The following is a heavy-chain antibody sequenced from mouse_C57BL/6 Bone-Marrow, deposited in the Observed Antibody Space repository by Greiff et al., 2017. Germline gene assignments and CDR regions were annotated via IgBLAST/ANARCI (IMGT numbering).Heavy chain of an antibody. CDR2: IYPRDGST. J-gene: IGHJ1*03. V-gene: IGHV1-85*01. CDR3: ARDYGSSYWYFDV. Sequence: QVQLQQSGPELVKPGASVKLSCKASGYTFTSYDINWVKQRPGQGLEWIGWIYPRDGSTKYNEKFQGKATLTVDTSSSTAYMELHSLTSVDSAVYFCARDYGSSYWYFDVWGTGTTVTVSS. D-gene: IGHD1-1*01. CDR1: GYTFTSYD.